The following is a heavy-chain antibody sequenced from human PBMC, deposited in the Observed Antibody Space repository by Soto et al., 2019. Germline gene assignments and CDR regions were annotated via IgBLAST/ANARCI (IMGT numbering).Heavy chain of an antibody. CDR2: IYYSGST. Sequence: SETLSLTCTVSGGSTSSYYWSWIRQPPGKGLEWIGYIYYSGSTNYNPSLKSRVTISVDTSKNQFSLKLSSVTAADTAVYYCASLSSYGRLDYWGQGTLVTVSS. V-gene: IGHV4-59*01. CDR1: GGSTSSYY. CDR3: ASLSSYGRLDY. D-gene: IGHD6-13*01. J-gene: IGHJ4*02.